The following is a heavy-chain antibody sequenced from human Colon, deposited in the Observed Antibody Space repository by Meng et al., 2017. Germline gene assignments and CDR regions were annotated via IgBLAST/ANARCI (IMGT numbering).Heavy chain of an antibody. CDR2: INHSGST. J-gene: IGHJ5*02. CDR3: ARERLSSGWYGGRWFDP. Sequence: QGPLPQSGPGLLKPSDTLSLTCAVYGGTVSGYYWSWIRQPPGKRLEWIGEINHSGSTNYNPSLKSRVTISVDTSKNQFSLKLSSVTAADTAVYYCARERLSSGWYGGRWFDPWGQGTLVTVSS. V-gene: IGHV4-34*01. CDR1: GGTVSGYY. D-gene: IGHD6-19*01.